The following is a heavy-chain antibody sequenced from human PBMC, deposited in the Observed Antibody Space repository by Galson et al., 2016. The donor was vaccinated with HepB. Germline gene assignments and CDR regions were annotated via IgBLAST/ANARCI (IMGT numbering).Heavy chain of an antibody. Sequence: SLRLSCAGAGFTFRSYAMSWVRQAPGKGLEWVSALSGSGGSIFYADSVKGRFAISRDNSKNTLYLQISSLRAEDTAIYYCEKDVHNYGNPLYFVYWGQGTLVTVSS. CDR1: GFTFRSYA. V-gene: IGHV3-23*01. D-gene: IGHD4-11*01. CDR2: LSGSGGSI. J-gene: IGHJ4*02. CDR3: EKDVHNYGNPLYFVY.